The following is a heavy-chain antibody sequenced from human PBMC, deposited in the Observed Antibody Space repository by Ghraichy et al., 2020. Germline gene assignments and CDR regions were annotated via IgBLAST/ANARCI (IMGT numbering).Heavy chain of an antibody. D-gene: IGHD6-13*01. V-gene: IGHV3-30*18. Sequence: GESLNISCAASGFTFSSYGMHWVRQAPGKGLEWVAVISYDGSNKYYADSVKGRFTISRDNSKNTLYLQMNSLRAEDTAVYYCAKESYSSSWYYYYYGMDVWGQGTTVTVSS. CDR1: GFTFSSYG. CDR2: ISYDGSNK. J-gene: IGHJ6*02. CDR3: AKESYSSSWYYYYYGMDV.